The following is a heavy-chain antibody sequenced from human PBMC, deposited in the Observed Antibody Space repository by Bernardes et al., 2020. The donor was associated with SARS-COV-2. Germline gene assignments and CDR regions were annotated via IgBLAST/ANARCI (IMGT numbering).Heavy chain of an antibody. D-gene: IGHD5-18*01. V-gene: IGHV1-18*01. Sequence: ASVKVSCKASGYTFTSYGISWVRQAPGQGLEWMGWISAYNGNTNYAQKLQGRVTMTTDTSTSTAYMELRSLRSDDTAVYYCATNTAMVTVGWFDPWGQGTLVTVSS. CDR3: ATNTAMVTVGWFDP. CDR2: ISAYNGNT. J-gene: IGHJ5*02. CDR1: GYTFTSYG.